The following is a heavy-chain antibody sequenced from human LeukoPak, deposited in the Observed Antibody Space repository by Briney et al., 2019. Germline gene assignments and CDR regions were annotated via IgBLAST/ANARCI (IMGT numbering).Heavy chain of an antibody. CDR1: GFTFSSYG. D-gene: IGHD3-16*01. Sequence: GGSLRLSCAASGFTFSSYGMSWVRQAPGKGLEWVSVIYSGGSTYYADSVKGRFTISRDNSKNTLYLQMNSLRAEDTAVYYCTTEGDDYFDYWGQGTLVTVSS. V-gene: IGHV3-53*01. CDR3: TTEGDDYFDY. CDR2: IYSGGST. J-gene: IGHJ4*02.